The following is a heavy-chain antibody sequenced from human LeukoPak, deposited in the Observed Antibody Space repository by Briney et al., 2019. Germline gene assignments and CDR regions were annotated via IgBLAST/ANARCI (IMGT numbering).Heavy chain of an antibody. D-gene: IGHD2-2*01. J-gene: IGHJ3*02. CDR2: ISGSGDTT. CDR1: GFTFSSYA. V-gene: IGHV3-23*01. CDR3: AKSKGSSSGAFDI. Sequence: GASLRLSCAASGFTFSSYAMSCVRQAPGKGLEWVSTISGSGDTTYYADSVKGRFTISRDNSKNTLYLQMNSLRVEDTAVYYCAKSKGSSSGAFDIWGQGTMVTVSS.